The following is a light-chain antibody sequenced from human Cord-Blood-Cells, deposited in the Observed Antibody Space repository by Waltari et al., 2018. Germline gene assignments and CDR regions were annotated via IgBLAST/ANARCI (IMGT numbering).Light chain of an antibody. J-gene: IGKJ1*01. CDR3: QQYGSSPT. CDR1: QSVSSSY. V-gene: IGKV3-20*01. Sequence: IVLTHSPRTLSLSPGESAPLSCRASQSVSSSYLACYQQTPGQAPRLLIYGASSRATVIPDRFSGSGSGTDFTLTISRLEPEDFAVYYCQQYGSSPTFGQGTKVEIK. CDR2: GAS.